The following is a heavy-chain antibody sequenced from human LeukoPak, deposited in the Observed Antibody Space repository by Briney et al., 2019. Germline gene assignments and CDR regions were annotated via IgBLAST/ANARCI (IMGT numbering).Heavy chain of an antibody. CDR1: GFPFSRHW. CDR3: ARSQSYSFDY. Sequence: GGSLRLSCEASGFPFSRHWMTWVRQAPGKGLEWVANIKPDGSERQYVDSLKGRFTISRDNAKNSLYLQMNSLRAEDTAVYYCARSQSYSFDYWGQGTLVTVSS. CDR2: IKPDGSER. D-gene: IGHD2-21*01. J-gene: IGHJ4*02. V-gene: IGHV3-7*05.